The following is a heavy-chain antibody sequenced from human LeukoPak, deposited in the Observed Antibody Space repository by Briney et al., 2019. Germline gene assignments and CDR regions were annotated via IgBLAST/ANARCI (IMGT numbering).Heavy chain of an antibody. J-gene: IGHJ4*01. CDR3: ARFSSSTWVFDF. D-gene: IGHD6-13*01. CDR1: GGSISGYY. Sequence: PSETLSLTCTVSGGSISGYYWSWLRQPPAKGPEWIAYIYYIGITNYNPSLKSRVAISLETSKNQFSLNLSSVTAADTAVYYCARFSSSTWVFDFWGHGTLVTVSS. V-gene: IGHV4-59*08. CDR2: IYYIGIT.